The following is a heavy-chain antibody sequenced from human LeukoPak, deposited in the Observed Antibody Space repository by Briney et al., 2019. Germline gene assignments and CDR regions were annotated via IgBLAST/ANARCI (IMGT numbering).Heavy chain of an antibody. CDR3: AREELSGSSTSCCSGLGY. Sequence: ASVKVSCKASGYTFSDYYMHWVRQAPGQGLEWMGWINPNSGGINYAQKFQGRVTMTRDTSISTASMELSRLRSDDTAVYYCAREELSGSSTSCCSGLGYWGQGALVTVSS. V-gene: IGHV1-2*02. D-gene: IGHD2-2*01. CDR1: GYTFSDYY. J-gene: IGHJ4*02. CDR2: INPNSGGI.